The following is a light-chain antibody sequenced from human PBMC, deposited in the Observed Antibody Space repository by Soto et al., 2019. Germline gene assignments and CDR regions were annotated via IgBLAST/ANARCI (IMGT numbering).Light chain of an antibody. CDR2: DVY. J-gene: IGLJ1*01. CDR3: TSYTASSPFYV. V-gene: IGLV2-14*03. CDR1: RTDGDGHDY. Sequence: SALTQPASVSGSPGQSIAISCIGVRTDGDGHDYVSWYQQHPGQAPQLIIYDVYNRPSGVSDRFSGSKSGNTASLIISGLQAEDEADYFCTSYTASSPFYVFGAGTKVPVL.